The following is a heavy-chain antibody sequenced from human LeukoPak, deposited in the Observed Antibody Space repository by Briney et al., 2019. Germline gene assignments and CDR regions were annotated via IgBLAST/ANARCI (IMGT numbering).Heavy chain of an antibody. V-gene: IGHV4-4*07. CDR1: GGSISTYY. CDR3: ARGFCSGDSCYSYDY. J-gene: IGHJ4*02. Sequence: PSETLSLTCTVSGGSISTYYWTWIRQLAGKGLEWIGRIYTSGSTKNNPSLKSRVTMSVDTSKNQFSLHLSSVTAADTAMYYCARGFCSGDSCYSYDYWGQGTLVTVSS. D-gene: IGHD2-15*01. CDR2: IYTSGST.